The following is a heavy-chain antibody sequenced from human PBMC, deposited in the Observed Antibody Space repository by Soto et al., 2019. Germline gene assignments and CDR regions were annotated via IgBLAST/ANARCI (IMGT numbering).Heavy chain of an antibody. V-gene: IGHV5-51*01. D-gene: IGHD3-16*01. CDR2: IYPGDSDT. CDR3: ASPYPNRYYDGMDV. Sequence: PGESLKISCKGSGDSFTSYWIGRVRQIPGKGLEWVGIIYPGDSDTRYSPSLQGQVTISADKSISTAYLQWSRLKASDNAMYCGASPYPNRYYDGMDVWGQGTTVTVSS. CDR1: GDSFTSYW. J-gene: IGHJ6*02.